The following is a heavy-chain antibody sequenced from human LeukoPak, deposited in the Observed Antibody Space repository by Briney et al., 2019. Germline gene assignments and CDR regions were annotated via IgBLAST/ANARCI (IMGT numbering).Heavy chain of an antibody. J-gene: IGHJ6*04. Sequence: ASVNVSCKASGGTFSSYAISWVRQAPGQGLEWMGGIIPIFGTANYAQKFQGRVTITTDESTSTAYMELSSLRSEVTAVYYCARGDRYCSSTSCYDLDVWGKGTTVTVSS. V-gene: IGHV1-69*05. D-gene: IGHD2-2*01. CDR3: ARGDRYCSSTSCYDLDV. CDR2: IIPIFGTA. CDR1: GGTFSSYA.